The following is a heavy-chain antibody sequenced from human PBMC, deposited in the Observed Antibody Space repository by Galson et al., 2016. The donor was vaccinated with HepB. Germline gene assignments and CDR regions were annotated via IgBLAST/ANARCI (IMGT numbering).Heavy chain of an antibody. CDR1: GYTFTSYG. D-gene: IGHD3-3*01. CDR3: ARDKRITIFGAVIIRNYYHGVDV. V-gene: IGHV1-3*04. CDR2: INTGNGDT. J-gene: IGHJ6*02. Sequence: SVKVSCKASGYTFTSYGIHWVRQAPGQGLEWMAWINTGNGDTKYSQKFQGRLTITRDSSATTAYLELSSLRSEDTAVYYCARDKRITIFGAVIIRNYYHGVDVWGQGTTVTVSS.